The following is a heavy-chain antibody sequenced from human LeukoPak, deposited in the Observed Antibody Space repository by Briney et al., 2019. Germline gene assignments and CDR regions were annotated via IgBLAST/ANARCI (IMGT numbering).Heavy chain of an antibody. CDR1: GGSISSYY. D-gene: IGHD3-10*01. CDR3: ARQRTYGSGSPNWFDP. J-gene: IGHJ5*02. CDR2: IYYSGST. Sequence: SETLSLTCTVSGGSISSYYWSWIRQPPGKGLEWIGYIYYSGSTNYNPSLKSRVTISVDTSKNQFSLKLSSVTAADTAVYYCARQRTYGSGSPNWFDPWGQGTLVTVSS. V-gene: IGHV4-59*01.